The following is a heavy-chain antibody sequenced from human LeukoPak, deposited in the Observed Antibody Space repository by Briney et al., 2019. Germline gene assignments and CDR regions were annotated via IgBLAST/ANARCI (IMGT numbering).Heavy chain of an antibody. CDR2: IYYSGST. CDR1: GGSISSGGYY. J-gene: IGHJ2*01. D-gene: IGHD1-1*01. V-gene: IGHV4-61*08. CDR3: ARHAGRSETLWYFDL. Sequence: SETLSLTCTVSGGSISSGGYYWSWIRQHPGKGLEWLGYIYYSGSTNYNPSLKSRVTISVDTSKNQFSLKLSSVTAADTAVYYCARHAGRSETLWYFDLWGRGTLVTVSS.